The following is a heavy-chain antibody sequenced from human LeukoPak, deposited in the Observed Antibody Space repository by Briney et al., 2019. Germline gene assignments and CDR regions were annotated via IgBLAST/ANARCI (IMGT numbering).Heavy chain of an antibody. Sequence: SETLSLTCTVSGGSLSSSSYYWGWIRQPPGKGLEWVGIIYYSGSTYYNPSLKSRVTISVDTSKNQFSLKLGSVTAADTAVYYCARHVRNGGYYDSSTYYPYPRLDYSGQGTLVTVSS. V-gene: IGHV4-39*01. CDR3: ARHVRNGGYYDSSTYYPYPRLDY. D-gene: IGHD3-22*01. CDR1: GGSLSSSSYY. CDR2: IYYSGST. J-gene: IGHJ4*02.